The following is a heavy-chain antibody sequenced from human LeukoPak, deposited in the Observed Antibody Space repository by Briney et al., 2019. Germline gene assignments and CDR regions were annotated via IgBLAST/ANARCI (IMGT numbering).Heavy chain of an antibody. CDR3: ARETDSSGWALDY. D-gene: IGHD6-19*01. CDR2: INPNSGGT. Sequence: ASVKVSCKASGYTFTGHYMHWVRQAPGQGLEWMGWINPNSGGTNYAQKFQGWVTMTRDTSISTAYMELSRLRSDDTAVYYCARETDSSGWALDYWGQGTLVTVSS. J-gene: IGHJ4*02. CDR1: GYTFTGHY. V-gene: IGHV1-2*04.